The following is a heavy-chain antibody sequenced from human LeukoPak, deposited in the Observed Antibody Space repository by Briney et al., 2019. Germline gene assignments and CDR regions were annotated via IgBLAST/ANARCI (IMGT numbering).Heavy chain of an antibody. Sequence: GESLKISCKGSGYSFTSYWIGWVRQMPGKGLEWMGIIYPGDSDTRYSPSFQGQVTISADKSISTAYLQWSSLKASDTAMYYCARGAEAGNYLEYFQHWGQGTLVTVSS. V-gene: IGHV5-51*01. D-gene: IGHD6-13*01. J-gene: IGHJ1*01. CDR3: ARGAEAGNYLEYFQH. CDR1: GYSFTSYW. CDR2: IYPGDSDT.